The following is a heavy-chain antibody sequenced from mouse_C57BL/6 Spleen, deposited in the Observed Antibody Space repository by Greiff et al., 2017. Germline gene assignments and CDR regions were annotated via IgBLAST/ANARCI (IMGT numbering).Heavy chain of an antibody. V-gene: IGHV1-54*01. Sequence: LQESGAELVRPGTSVKVSCKASGYAFTNYLIEWVKQRPGQGLEWIGVINPGSGGTNYNEKFKGKATLTADTSSSTAYMQLSSLTSEDSAVYFCAGGDYDGDYWGQGTTLTVSS. CDR1: GYAFTNYL. CDR2: INPGSGGT. J-gene: IGHJ2*01. CDR3: AGGDYDGDY. D-gene: IGHD2-4*01.